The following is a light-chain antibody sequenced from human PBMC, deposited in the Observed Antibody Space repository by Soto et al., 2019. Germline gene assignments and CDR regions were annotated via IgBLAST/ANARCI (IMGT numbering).Light chain of an antibody. J-gene: IGKJ5*01. CDR1: QGISSY. V-gene: IGKV1-8*01. CDR2: AAS. Sequence: AIRMTQSPSSLSASTGDRFPIAGRASQGISSYLAWYQQKPGKAPKLLIYAASTLQSGVPSRFSGSGSGTDFTLTISCLQSEDFATYYCQQYYSYPITFGQGTRLEIK. CDR3: QQYYSYPIT.